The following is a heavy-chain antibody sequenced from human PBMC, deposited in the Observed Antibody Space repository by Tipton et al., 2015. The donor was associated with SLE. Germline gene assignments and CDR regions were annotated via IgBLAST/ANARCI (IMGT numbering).Heavy chain of an antibody. D-gene: IGHD6-13*01. Sequence: PGLVKPSQTLSLTCAISGDSVSSNSAAWNWIRQSPSRGLEWLGRTYYRSKWYNDYAVSVKSRITINPDTSKNQFSLQLNSVTPEDTAVYYCARDEWYSSPHGEVLFDIWGQGTMVTVSS. V-gene: IGHV6-1*01. J-gene: IGHJ3*02. CDR3: ARDEWYSSPHGEVLFDI. CDR2: TYYRSKWYN. CDR1: GDSVSSNSAA.